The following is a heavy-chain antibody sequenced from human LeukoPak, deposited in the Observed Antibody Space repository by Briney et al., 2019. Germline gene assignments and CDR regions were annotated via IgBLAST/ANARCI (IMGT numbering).Heavy chain of an antibody. CDR3: ARVFSYPLRAPFDP. D-gene: IGHD3-3*01. Sequence: PSETLSLTCTVSGGSISSYYWSWIRQPPGKGLEWIGYIYYSGSTNYNPSLKSRVTISVDTSKNQFSLKLSSVTAADTAVYYCARVFSYPLRAPFDPWGQGTLVTVSS. CDR1: GGSISSYY. CDR2: IYYSGST. J-gene: IGHJ5*02. V-gene: IGHV4-59*01.